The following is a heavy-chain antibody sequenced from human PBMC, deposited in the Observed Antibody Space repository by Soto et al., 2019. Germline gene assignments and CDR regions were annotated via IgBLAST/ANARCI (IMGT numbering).Heavy chain of an antibody. V-gene: IGHV1-69*01. CDR1: GGNFITFA. J-gene: IGHJ6*02. Sequence: QVELVQSGAEVKKPGSSVKVSCKASGGNFITFAISWVRQAPGQGLEWMGEIISISSTTKSAHKFQDRVTISADGSSSTVHMELRILKSEDTAIYFCAKELGIDPFGSYGMDVWGQGTTVTVSS. CDR3: AKELGIDPFGSYGMDV. CDR2: IISISSTT. D-gene: IGHD7-27*01.